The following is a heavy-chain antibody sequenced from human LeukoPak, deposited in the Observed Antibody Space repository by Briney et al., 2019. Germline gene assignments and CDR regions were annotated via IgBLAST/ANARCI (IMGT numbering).Heavy chain of an antibody. CDR3: ASQYYYGSGSYLIDY. D-gene: IGHD3-10*01. CDR1: GFTFSSYG. V-gene: IGHV3-33*01. J-gene: IGHJ4*02. CDR2: IWYDGGNK. Sequence: GGSLRLSCAASGFTFSSYGMHWVRQAPGKGLEWVAVIWYDGGNKYYADSVKSRFTISRDNSKNTLYLRMNSLRAEDTAVYYCASQYYYGSGSYLIDYWGQGTLVTVSS.